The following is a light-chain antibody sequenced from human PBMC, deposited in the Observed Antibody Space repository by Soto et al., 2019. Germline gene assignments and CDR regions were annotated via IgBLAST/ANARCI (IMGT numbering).Light chain of an antibody. Sequence: TVTISCSGSTSHLGSNFVYWYQQVPGAAPKLLISRNDRRPSGVPDRFSGSKSGTSASLAISGLRSEDEADYHCAAWDDSLSGVVFGGGTQLTVL. J-gene: IGLJ3*02. CDR1: TSHLGSNF. CDR3: AAWDDSLSGVV. V-gene: IGLV1-47*01. CDR2: RND.